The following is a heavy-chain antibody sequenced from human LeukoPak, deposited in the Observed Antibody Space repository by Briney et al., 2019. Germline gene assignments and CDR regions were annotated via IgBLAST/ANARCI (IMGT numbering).Heavy chain of an antibody. Sequence: ASVKVSCKASGYTFTGYYMHWVRQAPGQGLKWMGWINPNSGGTNYAQKFQGRVTMTRDTSISTAYMELSGLRSDDTAVYYCARDRGIVVVPAAMTHNWFDPWGQGTLVTVSS. CDR2: INPNSGGT. CDR1: GYTFTGYY. D-gene: IGHD2-2*01. J-gene: IGHJ5*02. V-gene: IGHV1-2*02. CDR3: ARDRGIVVVPAAMTHNWFDP.